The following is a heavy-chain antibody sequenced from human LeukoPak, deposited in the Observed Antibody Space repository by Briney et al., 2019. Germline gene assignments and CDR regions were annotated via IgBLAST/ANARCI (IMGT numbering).Heavy chain of an antibody. CDR1: GGSFSGYY. J-gene: IGHJ6*03. CDR3: ALDIVATTSRGLELHYYMDV. Sequence: SETLSLTCAVYGGSFSGYYWSWIRQPPGKGLEWIGEINHSGSTNYNPSLKSRVTISVDTSKNQFSLKLSSVTAADTAVYYCALDIVATTSRGLELHYYMDVWGKGTTVTVSS. V-gene: IGHV4-34*01. CDR2: INHSGST. D-gene: IGHD5-12*01.